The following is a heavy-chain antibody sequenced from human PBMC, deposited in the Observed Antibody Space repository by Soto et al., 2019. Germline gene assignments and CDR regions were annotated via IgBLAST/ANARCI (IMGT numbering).Heavy chain of an antibody. Sequence: EVQLVESGGGLVQPGGSLRLSCAASGLTLSGRSMHWVRQAPGKGLVWVSGIDNAGTDSTYADSVKGRFTSSRDNAKNMLYLQMNSLRDEETAVYYCARGWFGPDVWGKGTTVTVSS. CDR2: IDNAGTDS. CDR3: ARGWFGPDV. V-gene: IGHV3-74*01. D-gene: IGHD3-10*01. J-gene: IGHJ6*04. CDR1: GLTLSGRS.